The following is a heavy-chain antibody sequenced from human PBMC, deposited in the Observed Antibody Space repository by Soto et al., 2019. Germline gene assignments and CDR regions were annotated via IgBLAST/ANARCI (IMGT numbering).Heavy chain of an antibody. CDR2: NGASGVTT. CDR3: ARGGGSSSARY. D-gene: IGHD6-6*01. CDR1: GFTFSSYA. Sequence: EVQLLESGGGLVQPGGSLRLSCAASGFTFSSYAMSWVRQAPGSGLEWVSTNGASGVTTYYAGSVKGRFTISRDIYKNMLYLQMDSLGAEDTAVYYCARGGGSSSARYWGQGTLVTVSS. V-gene: IGHV3-23*01. J-gene: IGHJ4*02.